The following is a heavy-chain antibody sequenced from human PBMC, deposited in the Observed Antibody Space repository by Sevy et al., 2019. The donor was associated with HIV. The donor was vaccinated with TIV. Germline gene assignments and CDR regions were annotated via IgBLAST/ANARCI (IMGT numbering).Heavy chain of an antibody. V-gene: IGHV3-7*01. CDR3: ARERCSGGSCYQLYYYYGMDV. Sequence: GGSLRLSCAASGFTFSSYWMSWVRQAPGKGLEWVANIKQDGSEKYYVDSVKGRFIISRDNAKNSRYLQMNSLRAEDTAVYYCARERCSGGSCYQLYYYYGMDVWGQGTTVTVSS. CDR1: GFTFSSYW. J-gene: IGHJ6*02. CDR2: IKQDGSEK. D-gene: IGHD2-15*01.